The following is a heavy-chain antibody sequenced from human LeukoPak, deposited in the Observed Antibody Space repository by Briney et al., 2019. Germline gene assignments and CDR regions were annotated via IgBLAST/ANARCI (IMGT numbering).Heavy chain of an antibody. J-gene: IGHJ4*02. CDR1: GGSFSGYY. D-gene: IGHD6-6*01. CDR3: ARGRIAARSDDY. Sequence: PSETLSLTCAVSGGSFSGYYWSWIRQPPGKGLEWIGEINHSGSTNYNPSLKSRVTISVDTSKNQFPLKRSSVTAADTAVYYCARGRIAARSDDYWGQGTLVTVSS. CDR2: INHSGST. V-gene: IGHV4-34*01.